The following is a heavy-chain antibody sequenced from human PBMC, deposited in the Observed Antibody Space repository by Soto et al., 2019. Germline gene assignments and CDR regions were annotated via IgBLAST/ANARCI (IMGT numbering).Heavy chain of an antibody. D-gene: IGHD3-3*01. CDR1: GGTFSSYA. Sequence: QVQLVQSGAEVKKPGSSVKVSCKASGGTFSSYAISWVRQAPGQGLEWMGGIIPIFGTANYAQKFQGRVTIPADESTRTAYMELSSLRSEETAVYYCARSSSGYYPWGLFDYWGQGTLVTVSS. CDR2: IIPIFGTA. V-gene: IGHV1-69*01. CDR3: ARSSSGYYPWGLFDY. J-gene: IGHJ4*02.